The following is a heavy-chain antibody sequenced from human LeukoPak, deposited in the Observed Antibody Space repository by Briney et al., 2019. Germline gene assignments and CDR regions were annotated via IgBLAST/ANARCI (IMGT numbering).Heavy chain of an antibody. CDR3: ARDGVAGGFDY. D-gene: IGHD6-19*01. V-gene: IGHV3-48*03. J-gene: IGHJ4*02. Sequence: GGSLRLSCAASGFTFSSYEMNWVRQAPGKGLEWVSYISSSGSTIYYADSVKGRFTISRDDAKNLVFLQMNSLRVEDTAVYYCARDGVAGGFDYWGQGTLVTVSS. CDR1: GFTFSSYE. CDR2: ISSSGSTI.